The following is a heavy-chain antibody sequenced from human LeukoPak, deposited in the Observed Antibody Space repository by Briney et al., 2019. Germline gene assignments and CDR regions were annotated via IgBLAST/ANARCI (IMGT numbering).Heavy chain of an antibody. V-gene: IGHV3-23*01. Sequence: GGSLRLSCAASGFTFSSYAMSWVRQAPGKGLEWVSAISGSGGSTYYADSVKGRFTISRDNSKNTLYLQMNSLRAEDTAVYYCAKDPLSITIFGVVIMGRGYFDYWGQGTLVTVPS. CDR2: ISGSGGST. CDR3: AKDPLSITIFGVVIMGRGYFDY. D-gene: IGHD3-3*01. J-gene: IGHJ4*02. CDR1: GFTFSSYA.